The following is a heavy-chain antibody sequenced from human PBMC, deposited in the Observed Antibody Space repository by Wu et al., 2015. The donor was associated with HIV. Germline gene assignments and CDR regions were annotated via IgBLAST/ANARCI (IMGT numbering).Heavy chain of an antibody. J-gene: IGHJ4*02. CDR1: GVTLSSFA. CDR3: ARVYSTTWYDFFDS. Sequence: QAQLVQSGAEVKKPGSSVKVSCKASGVTLSSFAFTWVRQAPGQGLEWMGGIIPLFETTHYAQKFRDRVTITTDESTSTAYMELRSLTSEDTAIYYCARVYSTTWYDFFDSWGQGTLVSVSS. CDR2: IIPLFETT. D-gene: IGHD6-13*01. V-gene: IGHV1-69*05.